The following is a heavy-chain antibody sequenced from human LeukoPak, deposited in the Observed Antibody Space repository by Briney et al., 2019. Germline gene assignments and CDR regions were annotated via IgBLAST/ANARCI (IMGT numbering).Heavy chain of an antibody. CDR3: AKGLDYDSSGYYPFDY. CDR2: ISWNSGSI. D-gene: IGHD3-22*01. J-gene: IGHJ4*02. V-gene: IGHV3-9*01. Sequence: GGSLRLSCAASGFTFDDYAMHWVRQAPGKGLEWVSGISWNSGSIGHADSVKGRFTIPRDNAKNSLYLQMNSLRAEDTALYYCAKGLDYDSSGYYPFDYWGQGTLVTVSS. CDR1: GFTFDDYA.